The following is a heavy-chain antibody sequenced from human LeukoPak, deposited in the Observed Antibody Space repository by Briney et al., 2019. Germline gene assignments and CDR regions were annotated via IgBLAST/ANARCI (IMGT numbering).Heavy chain of an antibody. Sequence: PSETPSLTCTVSGGSISSYYWSWIRQPPGKGLEWIGYIYYSGSTNYNPSLESRVTISVDTSKNQFSLKLNSVTAADTAVYYCARQGGSFAFDIWGQGTMVTVSS. J-gene: IGHJ3*02. CDR3: ARQGGSFAFDI. D-gene: IGHD1-26*01. V-gene: IGHV4-59*08. CDR2: IYYSGST. CDR1: GGSISSYY.